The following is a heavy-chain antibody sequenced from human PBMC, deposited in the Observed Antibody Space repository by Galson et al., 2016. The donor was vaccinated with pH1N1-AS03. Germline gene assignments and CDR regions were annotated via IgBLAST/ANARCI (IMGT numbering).Heavy chain of an antibody. Sequence: ETLSLTCSVSGGSIRNYYWSWIRQPPGKGLAWIGHIFYSGTSIYNPSLKSRVTILVDTPKNHFALRLSSVAAADTAVYYLARHDPPGDSGGTLWYVDLWGRGALVTVSS. J-gene: IGHJ2*01. CDR3: ARHDPPGDSGGTLWYVDL. D-gene: IGHD3-16*01. V-gene: IGHV4-59*08. CDR2: IFYSGTS. CDR1: GGSIRNYY.